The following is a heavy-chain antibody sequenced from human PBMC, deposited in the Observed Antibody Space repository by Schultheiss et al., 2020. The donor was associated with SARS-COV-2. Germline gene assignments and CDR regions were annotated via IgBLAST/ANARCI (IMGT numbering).Heavy chain of an antibody. V-gene: IGHV4-59*01. CDR2: IYYSGST. Sequence: SQTLSLTCTVSGGSISSYYWSWIRQPPGKGLEWIGYIYYSGSTNYNPSLKSRVTISVDTSKNQFSLKLSSVTAADTAVYYCARQRYGSGRGSPLIDYWGQGTLVTVSS. D-gene: IGHD3-10*01. J-gene: IGHJ4*02. CDR1: GGSISSYY. CDR3: ARQRYGSGRGSPLIDY.